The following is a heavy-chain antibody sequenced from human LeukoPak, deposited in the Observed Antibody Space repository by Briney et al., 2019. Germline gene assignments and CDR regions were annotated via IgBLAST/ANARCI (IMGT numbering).Heavy chain of an antibody. CDR2: IKRDGSEK. CDR1: GFTFRSYG. V-gene: IGHV3-7*01. CDR3: ARGTSSLDY. J-gene: IGHJ4*02. Sequence: GGSLRLSCAASGFTFRSYGMHWVRQAPGKGLEWVANIKRDGSEKYYVDSVKGRFTISRDNAKNSLYLQMNSLRAEDTAVYYCARGTSSLDYWGQGTLVTVSS. D-gene: IGHD6-6*01.